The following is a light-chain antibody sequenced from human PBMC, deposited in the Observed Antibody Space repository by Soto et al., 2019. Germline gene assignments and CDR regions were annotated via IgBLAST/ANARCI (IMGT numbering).Light chain of an antibody. CDR3: QRLNSYPLT. J-gene: IGKJ4*01. V-gene: IGKV3-20*01. CDR2: DAS. Sequence: EFVLTQSPGTLSLSPGERATLSCRASQTVRNNYLAWYQQKPGQAPRLLIYDASSRATGIPDRFRGGGSVTDFTLAIIRLKPQDFSVYYCQRLNSYPLTFGGTSKVDI. CDR1: QTVRNNY.